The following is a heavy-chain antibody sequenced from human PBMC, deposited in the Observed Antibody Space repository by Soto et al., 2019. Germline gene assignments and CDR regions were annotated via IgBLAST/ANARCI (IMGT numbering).Heavy chain of an antibody. D-gene: IGHD6-19*01. CDR2: IRVGGGDT. CDR1: GFTFSSSA. V-gene: IGHV3-23*01. CDR3: AKCSVGTVRTSGWCNWFDP. J-gene: IGHJ5*02. Sequence: EVRLLESGGGLAQPGGSRRLSCAASGFTFSSSAMNWVRQAPGKGLEWVSSIRVGGGDTFYADSVRGRFTVSRDISRNILYLQMNSLRAEDTAIYYCAKCSVGTVRTSGWCNWFDPWGQGKLVTVSS.